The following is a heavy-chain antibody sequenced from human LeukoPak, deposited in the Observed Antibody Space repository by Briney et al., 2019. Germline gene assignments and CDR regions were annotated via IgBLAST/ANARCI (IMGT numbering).Heavy chain of an antibody. Sequence: GASVKVSCKASGHTFTAYYIHWVRQAPGQGLEWMGWMDPVSGGTNYAQRFQGRVTMTRDSSISTAYMQLSSLRSDDTADTAVYYCARGVGSSWLDPWGQGTLVTVSS. CDR1: GHTFTAYY. CDR2: MDPVSGGT. D-gene: IGHD2-15*01. CDR3: ARGVGSSWLDP. V-gene: IGHV1-2*02. J-gene: IGHJ5*02.